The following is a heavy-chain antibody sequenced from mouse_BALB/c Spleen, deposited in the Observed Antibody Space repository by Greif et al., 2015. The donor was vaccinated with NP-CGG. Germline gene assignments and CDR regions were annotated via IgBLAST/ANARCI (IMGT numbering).Heavy chain of an antibody. Sequence: EVKLVESGAELVKPGASVKLSCTASGFNIKDTYMHWVKQRPEQGLEWIGRIDPANGNTKYDPKFQGKATMTADTSSNTAYLQLSSLTSEDTAVYYCARVSLLRHAYWGQGTLVTVSA. CDR1: GFNIKDTY. V-gene: IGHV14-3*02. J-gene: IGHJ3*01. D-gene: IGHD1-2*01. CDR3: ARVSLLRHAY. CDR2: IDPANGNT.